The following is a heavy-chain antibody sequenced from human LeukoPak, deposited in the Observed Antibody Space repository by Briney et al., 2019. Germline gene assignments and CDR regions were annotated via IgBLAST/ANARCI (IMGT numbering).Heavy chain of an antibody. CDR2: IKQDGSEK. J-gene: IGHJ3*02. CDR3: AKDFEVPWGLEMAIQQEAFDI. D-gene: IGHD5-24*01. CDR1: GFTFSSYW. Sequence: GGSLRLSCAASGFTFSSYWMSWVRQAPGKGLEWVANIKQDGSEKYYVDSVKGRFTISRDNAKNSLYLQMNSLRAEDTAVYYCAKDFEVPWGLEMAIQQEAFDIWGQGTMVTVSS. V-gene: IGHV3-7*03.